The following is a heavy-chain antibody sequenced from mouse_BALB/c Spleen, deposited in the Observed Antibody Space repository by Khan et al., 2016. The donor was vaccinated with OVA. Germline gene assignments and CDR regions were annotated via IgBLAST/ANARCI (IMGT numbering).Heavy chain of an antibody. J-gene: IGHJ4*01. Sequence: EVQLQESGPELEKPGTSVKISCKASGYSFTGYNMNWVKQSNGKNLEWIGNIDPYYGTTSYNQKFKGKATLTVDKSSSTAYMQLKSLTSDDSAIYYCAISHGYYYPMDFWGQGTSVTVSS. V-gene: IGHV1-39*01. CDR2: IDPYYGTT. CDR1: GYSFTGYN. D-gene: IGHD1-1*01. CDR3: AISHGYYYPMDF.